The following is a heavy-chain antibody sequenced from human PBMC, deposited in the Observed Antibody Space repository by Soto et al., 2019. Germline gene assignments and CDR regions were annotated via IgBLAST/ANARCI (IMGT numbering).Heavy chain of an antibody. J-gene: IGHJ4*02. V-gene: IGHV3-23*01. Sequence: GGSLRLSCAASGFTFSSYAMSWVRQAPGKGLEWVSAISGSGGSTYYADSVKGRFTISRDNSKNTLYLQMNSLRAEDTAVYYFAKSRDGYNCGKFDYWGQGTLVPVSS. CDR1: GFTFSSYA. CDR3: AKSRDGYNCGKFDY. D-gene: IGHD5-12*01. CDR2: ISGSGGST.